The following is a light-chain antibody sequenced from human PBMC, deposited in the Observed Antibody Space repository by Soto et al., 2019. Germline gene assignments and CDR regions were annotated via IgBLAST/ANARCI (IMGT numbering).Light chain of an antibody. J-gene: IGLJ2*01. CDR3: GAWDSSLSAVV. CDR1: SSNIGNNY. V-gene: IGLV1-51*02. CDR2: ENN. Sequence: QSVLTQPPSVSAAPGQKVTLSCSGSSSNIGNNYVSWYQQLPGTAPKLLIYENNKRPSGIPDRFSGSKSGTSATLGITGLQTGDEAGYYCGAWDSSLSAVVFGGGTKLTVL.